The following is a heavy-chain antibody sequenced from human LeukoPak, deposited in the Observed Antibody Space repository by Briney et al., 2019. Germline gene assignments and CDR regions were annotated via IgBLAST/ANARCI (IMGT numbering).Heavy chain of an antibody. CDR1: GGSISSYY. Sequence: SETLSLTCTVSGGSISSYYWSWIRQPPGKGLEWIGYIYYSGSTNYNPSLKSRVTISVDTSKNQFSLKLSSVTAADTAVYYCARRVGATPNFDYWGQGTLVTVSS. CDR2: IYYSGST. D-gene: IGHD1-26*01. J-gene: IGHJ4*02. V-gene: IGHV4-59*08. CDR3: ARRVGATPNFDY.